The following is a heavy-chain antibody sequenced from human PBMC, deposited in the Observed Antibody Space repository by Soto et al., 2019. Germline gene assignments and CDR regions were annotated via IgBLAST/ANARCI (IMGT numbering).Heavy chain of an antibody. CDR3: ASSVGGSNVNFGY. CDR1: GYTFNSYD. CDR2: MNPDSGNT. Sequence: QVQLVQSGAEVRTPGASVKVSCKASGYTFNSYDINWVRQATGQGPEWMGWMNPDSGNTGYVQKFEGRVTMTRSTAIITAYMELSSLRSEQTAVYYCASSVGGSNVNFGYMGQGTLFKVSS. V-gene: IGHV1-8*01. D-gene: IGHD3-10*01. J-gene: IGHJ4*02.